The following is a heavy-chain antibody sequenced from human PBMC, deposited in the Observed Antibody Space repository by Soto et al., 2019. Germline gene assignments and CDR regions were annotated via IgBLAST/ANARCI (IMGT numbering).Heavy chain of an antibody. CDR3: ARGVGSGSYFYYYYYYMDV. CDR2: INPNSGGT. Sequence: ASVKVSCKASGYTFTGYYMHWVRQAPGQGLEWMGWINPNSGGTNYAQKFQGWVTMTRDTSISTAYMELSRLRSDDTAVYYCARGVGSGSYFYYYYYYMDVWGKGTTVTVSS. D-gene: IGHD3-10*01. V-gene: IGHV1-2*04. CDR1: GYTFTGYY. J-gene: IGHJ6*03.